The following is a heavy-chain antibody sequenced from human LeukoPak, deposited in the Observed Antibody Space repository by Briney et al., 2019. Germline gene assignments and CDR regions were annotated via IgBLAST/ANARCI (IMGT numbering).Heavy chain of an antibody. J-gene: IGHJ6*02. V-gene: IGHV3-7*01. D-gene: IGHD3-22*01. CDR3: ARNYYDSSGYYYVDYYYGMDA. CDR1: GFTFSSYW. Sequence: PGGFLRLSCAASGFTFSSYWMSWVRQAPGKGLEWVANIKQDGSEKYYVDSVKGRFTISRDNAKNSLYLQMNSLRAEDTAVYYCARNYYDSSGYYYVDYYYGMDAWGQGTTVTVSS. CDR2: IKQDGSEK.